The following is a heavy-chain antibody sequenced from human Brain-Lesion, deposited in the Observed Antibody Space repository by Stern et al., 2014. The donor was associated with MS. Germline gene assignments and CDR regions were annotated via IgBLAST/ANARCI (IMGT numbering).Heavy chain of an antibody. CDR3: ARDITGSSAYFAY. V-gene: IGHV3-9*01. CDR2: IGLNSGNI. CDR1: GFTFDNYA. J-gene: IGHJ4*02. Sequence: EVQLVESGGDLVQPGRSLRLSCAASGFTFDNYALHWVRQAPGKGLEWVAGIGLNSGNIGYADSVKGRFTTSRDNANSSLYLQMNSLRPEDTALYYCARDITGSSAYFAYWGQGTLVTVSS. D-gene: IGHD1-14*01.